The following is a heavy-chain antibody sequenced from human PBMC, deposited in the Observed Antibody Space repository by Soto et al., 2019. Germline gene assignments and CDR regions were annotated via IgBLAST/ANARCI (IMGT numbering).Heavy chain of an antibody. Sequence: SETLSLTCTVSGGSISSYYWSWIRQPPGKGLEWIGYIYYSGSTNYNPSPKSRVTISVDTSKNQFSLKLSSVTAADTAVYYCARNWDYDILTGYYKGWFDPWGQGTLVTVSS. V-gene: IGHV4-59*01. CDR1: GGSISSYY. CDR3: ARNWDYDILTGYYKGWFDP. D-gene: IGHD3-9*01. CDR2: IYYSGST. J-gene: IGHJ5*02.